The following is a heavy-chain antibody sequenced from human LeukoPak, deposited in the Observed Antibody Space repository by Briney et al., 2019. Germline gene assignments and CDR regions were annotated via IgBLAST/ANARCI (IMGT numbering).Heavy chain of an antibody. Sequence: SQTLSLTCTVSGGSISSGGYYWSWIRQHPGKGLEWIGYIYYSGSTYYNPSLKSRVTISVDTSKNQFSLKLSSVTAADTAVYYCARNLPHTVTTFWYYYYGMDVWGQGTTVTVSS. CDR2: IYYSGST. J-gene: IGHJ6*02. D-gene: IGHD4-17*01. CDR3: ARNLPHTVTTFWYYYYGMDV. V-gene: IGHV4-31*03. CDR1: GGSISSGGYY.